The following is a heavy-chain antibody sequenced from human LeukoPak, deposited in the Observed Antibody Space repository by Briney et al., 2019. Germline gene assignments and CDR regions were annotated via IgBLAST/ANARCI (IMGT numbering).Heavy chain of an antibody. CDR2: IYAGGNT. J-gene: IGHJ4*02. Sequence: GESLKISCAASGFSISSNYMSWVRQAPGKGLEWVSIIYAGGNTYYAASVKGRFTVSRDNSKNTLYLQMNSLRAEDTAVFYCARVPPRHGDYYFDYWGQGTLVTVSS. V-gene: IGHV3-53*01. CDR3: ARVPPRHGDYYFDY. D-gene: IGHD4-17*01. CDR1: GFSISSNY.